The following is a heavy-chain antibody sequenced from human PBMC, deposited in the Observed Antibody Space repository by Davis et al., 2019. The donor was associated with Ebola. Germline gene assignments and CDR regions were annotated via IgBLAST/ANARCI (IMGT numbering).Heavy chain of an antibody. J-gene: IGHJ3*02. CDR2: GCDSGTT. CDR3: ARTHYDILTGYSADIFDI. V-gene: IGHV4-38-2*02. D-gene: IGHD3-9*01. CDR1: GFSISSDYC. Sequence: SETLSLTCTVSGFSISSDYCWGWIRQPPGKGLEWIGSGCDSGTTYYNPSLRSRVTISLEKSKNQLSLKLNSVTAADTAVYYCARTHYDILTGYSADIFDIWGQGTMVTVSS.